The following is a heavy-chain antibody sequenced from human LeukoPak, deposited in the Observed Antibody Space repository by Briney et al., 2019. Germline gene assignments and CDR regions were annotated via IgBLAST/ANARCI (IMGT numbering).Heavy chain of an antibody. J-gene: IGHJ5*02. Sequence: GGSLRLSCAVSGLIFSSYGMHWVRQAPGKGLEWVAFIRYDGSNKYYADSVKGRFTISRDNAKNSLYLQMNSLRAEDTAVYYCARGMLAAVAAQSWGQGTLVTVSS. CDR1: GLIFSSYG. V-gene: IGHV3-30*02. CDR3: ARGMLAAVAAQS. CDR2: IRYDGSNK. D-gene: IGHD6-19*01.